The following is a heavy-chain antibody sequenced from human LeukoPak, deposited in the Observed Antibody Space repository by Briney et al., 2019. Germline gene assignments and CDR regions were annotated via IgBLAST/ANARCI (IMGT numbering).Heavy chain of an antibody. CDR1: GFTFSSYA. D-gene: IGHD6-19*01. CDR2: IGGDGEKT. J-gene: IGHJ4*02. V-gene: IGHV3-23*01. Sequence: GGSLGLSCAASGFTFSSYAMSWVRQGPGKGLEWVSTIGGDGEKTYYADSVKGRFTVSRDNSKNTLYLQMNSLRVEDTAVYSCAITVAGDYWGQGTLVTVSS. CDR3: AITVAGDY.